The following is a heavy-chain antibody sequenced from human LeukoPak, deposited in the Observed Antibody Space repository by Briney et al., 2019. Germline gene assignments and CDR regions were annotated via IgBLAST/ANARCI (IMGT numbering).Heavy chain of an antibody. CDR1: GFTFSSYG. J-gene: IGHJ4*02. Sequence: PGGPLRLSCAASGFTFSSYGMHWVRQAPGKGLEWVAFIRYDGSNKYYADSVKGRFTISRDNSKNTLYLQMNSLRAEDTAVYYCAKDSTGRGYSGYESDFDYWGQGTLVTVSS. D-gene: IGHD5-12*01. CDR3: AKDSTGRGYSGYESDFDY. V-gene: IGHV3-30*02. CDR2: IRYDGSNK.